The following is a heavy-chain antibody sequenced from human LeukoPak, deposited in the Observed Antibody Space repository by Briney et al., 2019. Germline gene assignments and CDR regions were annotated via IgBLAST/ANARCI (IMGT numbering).Heavy chain of an antibody. V-gene: IGHV3-48*04. CDR2: ISSSSSTI. Sequence: GGSLRLSCAASGFTFSSYSMNWVRQAPGKGLEWVSYISSSSSTIYYADSVKGRFTISRDNAKNSLYLQMNSLRAEDTAVYYCASLDTAMVQLYWGQGTLVTVSS. J-gene: IGHJ4*02. CDR1: GFTFSSYS. D-gene: IGHD5-18*01. CDR3: ASLDTAMVQLY.